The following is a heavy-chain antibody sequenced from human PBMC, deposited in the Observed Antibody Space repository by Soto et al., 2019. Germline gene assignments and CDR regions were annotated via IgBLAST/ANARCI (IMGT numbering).Heavy chain of an antibody. Sequence: EVQLVESGGGLVKPGGSLRLSCAASGFTFSNAWVSWVRQAPGKGLEWVGRKRNADGGKADYAAPVKGRFTIPRDDSKNTLYLQMNSLKTEDTAVYYCTTAATTVTTIDYWGQGTLVTVSS. D-gene: IGHD4-17*01. CDR2: KRNADGGKA. J-gene: IGHJ4*02. CDR1: GFTFSNAW. CDR3: TTAATTVTTIDY. V-gene: IGHV3-15*01.